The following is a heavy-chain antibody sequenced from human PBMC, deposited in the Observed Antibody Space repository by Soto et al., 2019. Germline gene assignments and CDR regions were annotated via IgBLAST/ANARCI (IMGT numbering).Heavy chain of an antibody. CDR2: VSWDGKVK. CDR3: AKEDSNDNWYFDF. V-gene: IGHV3-30*18. J-gene: IGHJ2*01. D-gene: IGHD3-22*01. CDR1: GFTFTTYS. Sequence: QVQLAESGGGVVQPGRSLRLSCVASGFTFTTYSIHWLRQAPGKGLEWVSVVSWDGKVKYYADSGKGRFTASRDNFKNTAFLEMNSLTTEDTSVYYCAKEDSNDNWYFDFWGRGTRVTVSS.